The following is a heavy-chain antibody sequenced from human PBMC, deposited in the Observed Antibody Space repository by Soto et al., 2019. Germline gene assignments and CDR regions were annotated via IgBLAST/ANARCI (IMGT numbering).Heavy chain of an antibody. Sequence: QVQLQQWGAGLVKPSETLSLSCAVYGQSFSGHSWAWIRQPPGKGLEWIGEISESGSTYYNPSLKSRVTISTDTSKTQFSLKLHSATAADTAAYFCARGSGIVALPGELEDVNYDFWGQGTLVNVSS. J-gene: IGHJ4*02. CDR2: ISESGST. CDR1: GQSFSGHS. D-gene: IGHD1-1*01. V-gene: IGHV4-34*01. CDR3: ARGSGIVALPGELEDVNYDF.